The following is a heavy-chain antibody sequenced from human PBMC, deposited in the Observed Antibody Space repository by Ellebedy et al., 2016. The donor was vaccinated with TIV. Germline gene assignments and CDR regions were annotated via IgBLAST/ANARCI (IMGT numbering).Heavy chain of an antibody. CDR3: AAVRIQIWFPKWFDP. CDR1: GYTLTEMA. J-gene: IGHJ5*02. D-gene: IGHD5-18*01. V-gene: IGHV1-24*01. CDR2: FDPEDEET. Sequence: ASVKVSCKLSGYTLTEMAVHWVRQAPGKGLEWMGGFDPEDEETVYAQKFQGRVTMTEDISSDTAYMELSSLTSEDTAVYYCAAVRIQIWFPKWFDPWGQGTLVTVSS.